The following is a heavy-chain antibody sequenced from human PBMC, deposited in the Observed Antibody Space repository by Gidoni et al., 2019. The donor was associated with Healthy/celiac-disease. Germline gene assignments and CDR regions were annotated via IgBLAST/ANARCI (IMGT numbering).Heavy chain of an antibody. D-gene: IGHD6-19*01. CDR3: ASGRGSGWYREEIFDY. Sequence: QVQLVQSGAEVKKPGSSVTVSCKASGGTFSSYAISWVRQAPGQGLEWMGRIIPILGIANYAQKFQGRVTITADKSTSTAYMELSSLRSEDTAVYYCASGRGSGWYREEIFDYWGQGTLVTVSS. CDR1: GGTFSSYA. V-gene: IGHV1-69*04. CDR2: IIPILGIA. J-gene: IGHJ4*02.